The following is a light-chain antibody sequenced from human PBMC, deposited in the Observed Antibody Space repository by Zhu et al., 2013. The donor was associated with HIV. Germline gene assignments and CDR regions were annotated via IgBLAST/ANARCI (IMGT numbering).Light chain of an antibody. V-gene: IGKV1-17*03. CDR3: LEHNTYPRT. CDR1: HNIDNF. CDR2: AAS. Sequence: DIQMTQSPPALSASIGDRVTITCRASHNIDNFLAWFQQKPGKVPKRLIYAASSLQSGVPSRFTGSRSGTEYTFTISSLQPEDFATYYCLEHNTYPRTFGQGTKVEIK. J-gene: IGKJ1*01.